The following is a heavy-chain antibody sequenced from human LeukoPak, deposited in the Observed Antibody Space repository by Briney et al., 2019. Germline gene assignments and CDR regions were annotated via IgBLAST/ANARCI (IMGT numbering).Heavy chain of an antibody. CDR2: MNPNSGNT. CDR1: GYTFTSYD. D-gene: IGHD6-19*01. V-gene: IGHV1-8*01. Sequence: ASEKVSCKASGYTFTSYDMNWVRQATGQGLEWMGWMNPNSGNTGYAQKFEGRVTMTRNTSISTAYMELSSLRSEDTAVYYCARVWTAVAGTGNWFDPWGQGTLVTVSS. J-gene: IGHJ5*02. CDR3: ARVWTAVAGTGNWFDP.